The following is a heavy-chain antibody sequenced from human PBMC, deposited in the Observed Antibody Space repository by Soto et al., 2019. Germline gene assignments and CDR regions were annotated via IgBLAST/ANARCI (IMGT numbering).Heavy chain of an antibody. Sequence: ASVKVSCKASGYTFTSYFISWVRQAPGQGLEWMGWISAYNGNTNYAQKLQGRVTMTTDTSTSTAYMELRSLRSDDTAVYYCASSLRVDYYDSSGYYAVWGQGTLVTVSS. V-gene: IGHV1-18*01. J-gene: IGHJ4*02. CDR3: ASSLRVDYYDSSGYYAV. D-gene: IGHD3-22*01. CDR1: GYTFTSYF. CDR2: ISAYNGNT.